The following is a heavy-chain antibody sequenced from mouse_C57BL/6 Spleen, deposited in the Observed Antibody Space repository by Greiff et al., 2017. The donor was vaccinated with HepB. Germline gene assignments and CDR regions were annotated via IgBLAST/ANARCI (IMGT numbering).Heavy chain of an antibody. D-gene: IGHD2-10*01. Sequence: VQLQQSGTELVKPGASVKLSCKASGYTFTSYWMHWVKQRPGQGLEWIGNINPSNGGTNYNEKVKSKATLTVDKSSSTAYMQLSSRTSEDSAVYYCAGLLHRGGYAMDYWGQGTSVTVAS. V-gene: IGHV1-53*01. CDR1: GYTFTSYW. CDR2: INPSNGGT. CDR3: AGLLHRGGYAMDY. J-gene: IGHJ4*01.